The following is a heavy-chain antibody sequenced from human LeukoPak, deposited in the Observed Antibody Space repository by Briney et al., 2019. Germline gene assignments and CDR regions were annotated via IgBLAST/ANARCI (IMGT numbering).Heavy chain of an antibody. CDR3: ARVGHGRQQLGNSDYYYYYMDV. Sequence: GGSLRLSCAASGFTFSSYEMNWVRQAPGKGLEWVSGIEWNGGSTDYADSVKGRFTISRDNAKNSLYLQMNSLRAEDTALYYCARVGHGRQQLGNSDYYYYYMDVWGKGTTVTVSS. CDR2: IEWNGGST. CDR1: GFTFSSYE. V-gene: IGHV3-20*04. J-gene: IGHJ6*03. D-gene: IGHD6-13*01.